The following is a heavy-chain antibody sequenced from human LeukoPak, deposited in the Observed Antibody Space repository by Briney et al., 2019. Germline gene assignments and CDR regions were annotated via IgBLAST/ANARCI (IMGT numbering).Heavy chain of an antibody. CDR2: IYSGGST. J-gene: IGHJ4*01. D-gene: IGHD5-18*01. V-gene: IGHV3-53*01. CDR3: ARHVDTAVVLYFDY. CDR1: GFTVSSNY. Sequence: EGSLRLSCAASGFTVSSNYMSWVRQTPGKGLEWVSVIYSGGSTYYADSVKGRFTISRDNSKNTLYLQMNSLRAEDTAVYYCARHVDTAVVLYFDYWGHGALVTVSS.